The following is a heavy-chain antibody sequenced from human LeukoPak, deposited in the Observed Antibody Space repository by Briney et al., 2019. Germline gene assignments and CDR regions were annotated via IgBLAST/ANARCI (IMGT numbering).Heavy chain of an antibody. J-gene: IGHJ4*02. CDR3: ARLDYGDESYFVY. Sequence: PSETLSLTCTVSGGSISSSSYYWGWIRQPPGRGLEWIGSIYYSGSTYYNPSLKSRVTISVDTSKNQFSLKLSSVTAADTAVYYCARLDYGDESYFVYWGQGTLVTVSS. CDR1: GGSISSSSYY. CDR2: IYYSGST. V-gene: IGHV4-39*01. D-gene: IGHD4-17*01.